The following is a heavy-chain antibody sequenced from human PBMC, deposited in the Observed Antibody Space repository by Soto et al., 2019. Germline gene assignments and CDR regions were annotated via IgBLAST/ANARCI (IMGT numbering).Heavy chain of an antibody. CDR1: GGSFSGYY. CDR2: INHSGST. CDR3: ARHCSSTSCKGGWFDP. Sequence: QVQLQQWGAGLLKPSETLSLTCAVYGGSFSGYYWSWIRQPPGKGLEWIGEINHSGSTNYNPSLKSRFTLSVDTSKNQFSLKLSSVTAADTAVYYCARHCSSTSCKGGWFDPWRQGSLVTVSS. V-gene: IGHV4-34*01. D-gene: IGHD2-2*01. J-gene: IGHJ5*02.